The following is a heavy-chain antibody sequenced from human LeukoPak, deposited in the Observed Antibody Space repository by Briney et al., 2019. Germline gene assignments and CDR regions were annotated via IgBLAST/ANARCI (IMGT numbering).Heavy chain of an antibody. V-gene: IGHV4-59*01. CDR1: GGSISSYY. CDR3: ARGRSMVRGVTYRERYYYFDY. J-gene: IGHJ4*02. CDR2: IYYSGST. D-gene: IGHD3-10*01. Sequence: SETLSLTCTVSGGSISSYYWSWIRQPPGKGLEWIGYIYYSGSTNYNPSLKSRVTISVDTSKNQFSLKLSSVTAADTAVYYCARGRSMVRGVTYRERYYYFDYWGQGTLVTVSS.